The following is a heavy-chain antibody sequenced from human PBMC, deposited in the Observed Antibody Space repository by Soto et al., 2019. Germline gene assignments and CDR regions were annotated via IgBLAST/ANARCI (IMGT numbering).Heavy chain of an antibody. J-gene: IGHJ6*02. CDR2: IYTSGST. CDR1: CGSISSYY. V-gene: IGHV4-4*07. CDR3: ASSECSGGSCYWENYYYGMEV. Sequence: SETVSLTCTVSCGSISSYYWSCIRQPSWKGLEWVVRIYTSGSTNYNPSLKSRVTMSVDTSKNQFSLKLSSVTAADTAVYYCASSECSGGSCYWENYYYGMEVWGQGTTVTVSS. D-gene: IGHD2-15*01.